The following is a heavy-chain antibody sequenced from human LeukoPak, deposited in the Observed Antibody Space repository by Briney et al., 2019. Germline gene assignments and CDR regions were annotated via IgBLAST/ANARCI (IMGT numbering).Heavy chain of an antibody. D-gene: IGHD3-10*01. J-gene: IGHJ4*02. CDR3: AKEGLWFGDRSFDY. CDR1: GFTFSSYG. V-gene: IGHV3-30*02. CDR2: IRYDGSNK. Sequence: GGSLRLSCAASGFTFSSYGMHWVRQAPGKGLEWVAFIRYDGSNKYYADSVKGRFTISRDNSKNTLYLQMNSLRAEDTAVYYCAKEGLWFGDRSFDYWGQGPLVTVSS.